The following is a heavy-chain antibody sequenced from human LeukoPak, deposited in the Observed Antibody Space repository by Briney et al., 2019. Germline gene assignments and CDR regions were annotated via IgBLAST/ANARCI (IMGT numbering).Heavy chain of an antibody. Sequence: PSETLSLTCTVSGGSISSSRYYWGWIRQPPGMGLEWIGNMYHSESTHYNPSLKSRVTISADTSKNQFSLKLSSVTAADTAVYYCARFDHVWETHGMDAFDLWGQGTMVTVSS. V-gene: IGHV4-39*07. CDR3: ARFDHVWETHGMDAFDL. J-gene: IGHJ3*01. D-gene: IGHD3-16*01. CDR1: GGSISSSRYY. CDR2: MYHSEST.